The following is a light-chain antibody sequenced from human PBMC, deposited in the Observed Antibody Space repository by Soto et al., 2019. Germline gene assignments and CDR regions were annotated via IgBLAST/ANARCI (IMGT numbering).Light chain of an antibody. V-gene: IGLV2-18*01. J-gene: IGLJ1*01. CDR2: DVT. Sequence: QSVLTQPPSVSGSPGQSVAISCTGTSSDVGNSNGVSWYQQAPGTAPKLMIYDVTNRTSGVPDRFSVSKSGSTASLTISGFQAEDEAGYYSYYYAGGDSYYVFGIGTNVTVL. CDR1: SSDVGNSNG. CDR3: YYYAGGDSYYV.